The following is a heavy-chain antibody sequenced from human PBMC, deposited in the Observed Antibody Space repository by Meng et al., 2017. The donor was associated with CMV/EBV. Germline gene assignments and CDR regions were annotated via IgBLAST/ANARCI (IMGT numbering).Heavy chain of an antibody. Sequence: GESLKISCAASGFTFSSYWMSWVRQAPGKGLEWVANIKQDGSEKYYVDSVKGRFTISRDNAKNSLYLQMNSLRAEDTAVYYCGRTRTYNWFDPWGQGTLVTVSS. CDR3: GRTRTYNWFDP. CDR2: IKQDGSEK. V-gene: IGHV3-7*01. J-gene: IGHJ5*02. CDR1: GFTFSSYW.